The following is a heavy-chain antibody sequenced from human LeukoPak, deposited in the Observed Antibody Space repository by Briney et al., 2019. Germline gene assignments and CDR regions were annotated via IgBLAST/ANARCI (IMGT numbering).Heavy chain of an antibody. CDR2: IRYDGSNK. Sequence: GGSLRLSCAASGFTFSSYGMHWVRQAPGKGLEWVAFIRYDGSNKYYADSVKGRFTISRDNSKNTLYLQMNSLRAEDMAVYYCAKDLRVSMTTVTNYYFDYWGQGTLVTVSS. D-gene: IGHD4-17*01. V-gene: IGHV3-30*02. CDR1: GFTFSSYG. CDR3: AKDLRVSMTTVTNYYFDY. J-gene: IGHJ4*02.